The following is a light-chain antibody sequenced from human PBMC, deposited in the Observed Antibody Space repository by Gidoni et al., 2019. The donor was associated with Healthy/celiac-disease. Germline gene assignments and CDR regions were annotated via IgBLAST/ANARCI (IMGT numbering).Light chain of an antibody. J-gene: IGLJ2*01. CDR1: SSNIGSNY. Sequence: QSVLTQPPAPSGTPGQWATISRSGSSSNIGSNYVYWYQQPPGTAPKLLIYSNNQRPSGVPDRFSCATSGTSAALAISGLRSEDEADYYCAAWDDGLSGPVFGGGTKLTVL. CDR2: SNN. CDR3: AAWDDGLSGPV. V-gene: IGLV1-47*02.